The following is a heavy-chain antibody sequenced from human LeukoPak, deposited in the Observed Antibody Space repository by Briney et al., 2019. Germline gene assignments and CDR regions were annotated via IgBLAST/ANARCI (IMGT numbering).Heavy chain of an antibody. CDR2: ISYDGSNK. J-gene: IGHJ4*02. CDR1: GFTFSSYA. V-gene: IGHV3-30-3*01. Sequence: GRSLRLSCAASGFTFSSYAMHWVRQAPGKGLEWVAVISYDGSNKYYADSVEGRFTISRDNSKNTLYLQMNSLRAEDTAVYYCAKDRITMVRGVTLPPDYWGQGTLVTVSS. CDR3: AKDRITMVRGVTLPPDY. D-gene: IGHD3-10*01.